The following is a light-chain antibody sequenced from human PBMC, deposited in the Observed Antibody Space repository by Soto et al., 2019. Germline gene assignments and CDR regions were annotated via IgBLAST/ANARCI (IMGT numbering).Light chain of an antibody. CDR2: DAS. Sequence: EVVMTQSPATLPVSPGARAFLSWGASHTLNNHSAWHQPTPGPAPSLLIYDASTRATGIPDRFSGSGSGTEFTLTISSLQSEDFAVYYCQQYDNWPPTFGQGTQLEIK. CDR3: QQYDNWPPT. V-gene: IGKV3-15*01. J-gene: IGKJ5*01. CDR1: HTLNNH.